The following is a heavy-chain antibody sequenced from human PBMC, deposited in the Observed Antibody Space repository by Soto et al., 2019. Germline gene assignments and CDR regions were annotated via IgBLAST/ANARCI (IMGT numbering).Heavy chain of an antibody. CDR1: GSTFSSSW. J-gene: IGHJ4*02. CDR2: INSDGGNT. V-gene: IGHV3-74*01. CDR3: TMGPYYFEY. D-gene: IGHD3-16*01. Sequence: GGSLRLSCAASGSTFSSSWMHWVRQGPGKGLVWVSRINSDGGNTNYAESVKGRFTTSRDNAKKTLYLQMNSLRVEDTAVYYCTMGPYYFEYWGQGTLVTVS.